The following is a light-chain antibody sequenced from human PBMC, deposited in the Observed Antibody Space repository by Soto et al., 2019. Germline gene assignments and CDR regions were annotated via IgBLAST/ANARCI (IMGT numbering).Light chain of an antibody. CDR2: NAS. V-gene: IGKV1-5*03. J-gene: IGKJ1*01. CDR3: QQYNSYST. Sequence: DIQMTQSPPTLSASVGDRVTITCRASQTISTWLAWYQQKPGQAPKLLIYNASKLENGVPSRFSGSGSGTEFTLTISSQQPDDFATYYCQQYNSYSTFGQGTKVEIK. CDR1: QTISTW.